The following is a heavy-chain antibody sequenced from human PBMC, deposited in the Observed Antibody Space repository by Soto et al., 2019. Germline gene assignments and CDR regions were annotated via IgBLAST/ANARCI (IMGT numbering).Heavy chain of an antibody. V-gene: IGHV3-74*01. CDR3: ATVGTGSYNWFDP. Sequence: EVQLVESGGGLVQPGGSLRLSCAASGFTFTGNWMHWVRQGPGKGLVWGARINRDGTGTTYADSVTGRFTISRENSKNTLYLQMNSLGAEDTAVYYCATVGTGSYNWFDPWGQGTMVTVSS. CDR1: GFTFTGNW. D-gene: IGHD1-26*01. J-gene: IGHJ5*02. CDR2: INRDGTGT.